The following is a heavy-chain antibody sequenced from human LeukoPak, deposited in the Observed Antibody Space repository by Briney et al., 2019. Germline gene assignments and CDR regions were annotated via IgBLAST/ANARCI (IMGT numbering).Heavy chain of an antibody. D-gene: IGHD6-13*01. CDR2: IYYSGSN. J-gene: IGHJ6*02. Sequence: SETLSLTCTVSGGSISSYYWSWIRQPPGKGLEWIGYIYYSGSNNYNPSLKSRVTISVDTSKNQFSLKLSSVTAADTAVYYCARGDSSSWRGYYYYYGMDVWGQGTKVTVSS. V-gene: IGHV4-59*01. CDR3: ARGDSSSWRGYYYYYGMDV. CDR1: GGSISSYY.